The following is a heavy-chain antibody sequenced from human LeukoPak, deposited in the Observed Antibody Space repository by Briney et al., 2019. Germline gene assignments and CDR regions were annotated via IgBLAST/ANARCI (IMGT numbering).Heavy chain of an antibody. D-gene: IGHD3-9*01. Sequence: GGSLRLSCAASGFTFSRYWMSWVRQAPGKGLEWVSLIYSGGNTYYADSVRGRFTISRDNSKNTLYLQMNSLRAEDTAVYYCARADYDILTGWGAFDIWGQGTMVTVSS. CDR2: IYSGGNT. J-gene: IGHJ3*02. CDR1: GFTFSRYW. V-gene: IGHV3-53*01. CDR3: ARADYDILTGWGAFDI.